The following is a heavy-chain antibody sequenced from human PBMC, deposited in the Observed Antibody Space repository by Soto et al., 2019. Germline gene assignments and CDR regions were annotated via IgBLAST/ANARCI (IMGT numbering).Heavy chain of an antibody. Sequence: QVQLVQSGAEVKKPGASMKVSCKASGYTFTGDWLHWVRQAPGQGLERIGGINPNSGGTNYAQKFQGRVTMTRDTSISTAYMELSSLRSYDTAVYYCARDPIGGGAPYYLDYWGQGTLVTVSS. V-gene: IGHV1-2*02. CDR2: INPNSGGT. J-gene: IGHJ4*02. D-gene: IGHD3-16*01. CDR3: ARDPIGGGAPYYLDY. CDR1: GYTFTGDW.